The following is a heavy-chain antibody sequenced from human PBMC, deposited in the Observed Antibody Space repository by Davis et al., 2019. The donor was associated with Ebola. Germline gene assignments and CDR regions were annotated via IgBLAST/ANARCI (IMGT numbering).Heavy chain of an antibody. D-gene: IGHD6-19*01. V-gene: IGHV6-1*01. J-gene: IGHJ6*02. CDR2: TYYRSKWYN. CDR3: VREVVWGQWLTYGMDV. CDR1: GDSVSSNSAA. Sequence: HSQTLSLTCAISGDSVSSNSAAWNWIRQSPSRGLEWLGRTYYRSKWYNDYAVSVKSRITINPDTSKNQFSLQLNSVTPEDTALYYCVREVVWGQWLTYGMDVWGQGTTVTVSS.